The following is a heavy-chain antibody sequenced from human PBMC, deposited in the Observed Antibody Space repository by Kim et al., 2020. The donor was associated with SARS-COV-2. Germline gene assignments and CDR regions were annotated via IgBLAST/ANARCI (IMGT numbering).Heavy chain of an antibody. CDR3: ARSPPATVFGGGVAFDY. Sequence: SETLSLTCTVSGGSISRYYWSWIRQPPGKGLEWIGYIYYSGSTNYNPPLKSRVTISVDTSKNQFSLKLSSVTAADTAVYYCARSPPATVFGGGVAFDYWG. CDR2: IYYSGST. V-gene: IGHV4-59*13. CDR1: GGSISRYY. D-gene: IGHD3-3*01. J-gene: IGHJ4*01.